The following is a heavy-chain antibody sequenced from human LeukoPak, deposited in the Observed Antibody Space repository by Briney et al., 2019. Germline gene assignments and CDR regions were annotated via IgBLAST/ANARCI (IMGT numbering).Heavy chain of an antibody. CDR1: RDSLSSNNAA. CDR3: ARTAASRVAWDY. V-gene: IGHV6-1*01. D-gene: IGHD5-12*01. Sequence: SQTLSLTCALSRDSLSSNNAAWNWVSQHPSRGIEWLGRRYYKSKLYNHYALSVKSRIIINSDTSKNQFSLQLSSVTPEDTAMYYCARTAASRVAWDYWGQGTLVTVSS. CDR2: RYYKSKLYN. J-gene: IGHJ4*02.